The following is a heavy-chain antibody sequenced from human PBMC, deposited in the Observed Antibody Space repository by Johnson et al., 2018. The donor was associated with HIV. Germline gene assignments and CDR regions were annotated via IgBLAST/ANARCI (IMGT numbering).Heavy chain of an antibody. J-gene: IGHJ3*02. CDR2: ISYDGSNK. V-gene: IGHV3-30*18. CDR1: GFTFSSYG. CDR3: AKGSTVVDDAVDI. D-gene: IGHD4-23*01. Sequence: VQLVESGGGLVQPGGSLRLSCEASGFTFSSYGMHWVRQAPGKGLEWVAVISYDGSNKYYADSVKGRFTISRDNSKNTLYLQMNSLRAEDTAVYYCAKGSTVVDDAVDIWGQGTMVTVSS.